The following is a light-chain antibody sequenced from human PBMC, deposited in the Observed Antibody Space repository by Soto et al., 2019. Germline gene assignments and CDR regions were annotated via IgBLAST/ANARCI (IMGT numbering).Light chain of an antibody. V-gene: IGKV3-15*01. CDR2: GAS. CDR1: QSVTTS. J-gene: IGKJ5*01. CDR3: QQYNNWPIT. Sequence: EIVLTQSPDTLSLSPGERATLSCRASQSVTTSLAWYQQKPGQAPRLLIYGASTRATGLPARFSGSGSGTQFTLTISSLQSEDFAVYYCQQYNNWPITFGQGTRLEI.